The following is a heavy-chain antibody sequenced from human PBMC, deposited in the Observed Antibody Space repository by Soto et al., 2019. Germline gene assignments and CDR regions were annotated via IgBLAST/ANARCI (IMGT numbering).Heavy chain of an antibody. Sequence: EVQLVESGGGLVQPGGSLRLSCAASGFTFSSYWMSWVRQAPGKGLEWVANIKQDGSEKYYVESVKGRFTMSRDNTKNSLYLQMNSLRAEDTAVYYGVRDDTRRNNDVWRGHYTTDDFDIWGQGRMVTVSS. V-gene: IGHV3-7*01. CDR3: VRDDTRRNNDVWRGHYTTDDFDI. J-gene: IGHJ3*02. CDR1: GFTFSSYW. CDR2: IKQDGSEK. D-gene: IGHD3-3*01.